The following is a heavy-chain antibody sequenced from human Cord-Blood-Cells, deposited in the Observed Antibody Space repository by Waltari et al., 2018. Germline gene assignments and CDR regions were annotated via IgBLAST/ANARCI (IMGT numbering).Heavy chain of an antibody. Sequence: VQLVESGGGVAQPGRSLIPSSPAPGFPPRSDGIPWARQAPGKGLEWVAVIVYDGSNKYYADSVKGRFTISRHNSKNTLYLQMNSLRAEDTAVYYCAREWFREYFDYWGQGTLVTVSS. D-gene: IGHD3-10*01. CDR2: IVYDGSNK. CDR3: AREWFREYFDY. J-gene: IGHJ4*02. CDR1: GFPPRSDG. V-gene: IGHV3-33*01.